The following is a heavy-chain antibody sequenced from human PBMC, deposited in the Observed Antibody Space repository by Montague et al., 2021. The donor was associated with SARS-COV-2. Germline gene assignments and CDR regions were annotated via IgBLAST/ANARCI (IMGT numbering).Heavy chain of an antibody. CDR2: IYYSGST. CDR1: GWRISNGGHY. J-gene: IGHJ4*02. D-gene: IGHD2-21*01. V-gene: IGHV4-31*03. CDR3: ARCIFYSPQRKGHFEH. Sequence: TLSLTCTVSGWRISNGGHYWNWMRQVTERGLEGIRSIYYSGSTYYNPSPRGRISISVDTSRNQFSLKLQSMTAADTAKYFCARCIFYSPQRKGHFEHWGLGTLATVS.